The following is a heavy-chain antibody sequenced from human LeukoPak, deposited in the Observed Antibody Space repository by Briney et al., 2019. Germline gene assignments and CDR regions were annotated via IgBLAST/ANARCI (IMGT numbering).Heavy chain of an antibody. J-gene: IGHJ4*02. D-gene: IGHD6-19*01. V-gene: IGHV4-34*01. CDR1: GGSFSGYY. CDR2: IYYSGST. CDR3: ARGQWLATFDY. Sequence: SETLSLTCAVYGGSFSGYYWSWIRQPPGKGLEWIGSIYYSGSTYYNPSLKSRVTISVDTSKNQFSLKLRSVTAADTAVYYCARGQWLATFDYWGQGTLVTVSS.